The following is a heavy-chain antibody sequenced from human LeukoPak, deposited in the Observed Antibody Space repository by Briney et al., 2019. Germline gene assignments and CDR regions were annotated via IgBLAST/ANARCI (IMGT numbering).Heavy chain of an antibody. J-gene: IGHJ4*02. Sequence: SETLSLTCAVYGGSFSGYYWSGIRQPPGKGLEWIGEINHSGSTNYNPSLKSRVTISVDTSKNQFSLKLSSVTAADTAVYYCARVWLAFDYWGQGTLVTVCS. CDR2: INHSGST. CDR1: GGSFSGYY. V-gene: IGHV4-34*01. D-gene: IGHD5-18*01. CDR3: ARVWLAFDY.